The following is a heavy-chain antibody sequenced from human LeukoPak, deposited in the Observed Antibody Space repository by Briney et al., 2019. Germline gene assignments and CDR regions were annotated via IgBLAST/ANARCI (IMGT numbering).Heavy chain of an antibody. D-gene: IGHD3-3*01. CDR3: ARDRGNYDFWSGYYNDRWFDP. CDR2: IYYSGST. CDR1: GGSISSSSYY. Sequence: SETLSLTCTVSGGSISSSSYYWGWIHQPPGKGLEWIGSIYYSGSTYYNPSLKSRVTISVDTSKTQFSLKLSSVTAADTAVYYCARDRGNYDFWSGYYNDRWFDPWGQGTLVTVSS. J-gene: IGHJ5*02. V-gene: IGHV4-39*07.